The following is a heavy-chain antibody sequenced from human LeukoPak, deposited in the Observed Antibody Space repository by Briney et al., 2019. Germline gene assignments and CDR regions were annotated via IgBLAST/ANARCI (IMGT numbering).Heavy chain of an antibody. D-gene: IGHD6-19*01. V-gene: IGHV3-48*04. Sequence: GGSLRLSCAASGFTFSDYIINWVRQAPRKGLAGISYISSSGGTIYYADSVKGRFTISRDNTDNSLFLQMSSLRAEDTAVYYCARERRQWQPFDIWGQGTMVTVSS. CDR3: ARERRQWQPFDI. CDR2: ISSSGGTI. J-gene: IGHJ3*02. CDR1: GFTFSDYI.